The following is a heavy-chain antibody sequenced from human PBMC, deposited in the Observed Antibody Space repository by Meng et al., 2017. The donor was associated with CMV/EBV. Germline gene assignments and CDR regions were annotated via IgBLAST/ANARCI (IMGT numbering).Heavy chain of an antibody. V-gene: IGHV3-53*01. CDR1: GFTVSHNY. CDR3: ARDGNYHGV. CDR2: IYSEGTT. J-gene: IGHJ4*02. D-gene: IGHD1-7*01. Sequence: ELPLVESGGGCIQPGGSLRLSCAASGFTVSHNYMSCFRQAPWNGLEWVSLIYSEGTTDYADSVKGRFTISRDNSKNTLYLQMNSLRAEDTAVYYCARDGNYHGVWGQGTLVTVSS.